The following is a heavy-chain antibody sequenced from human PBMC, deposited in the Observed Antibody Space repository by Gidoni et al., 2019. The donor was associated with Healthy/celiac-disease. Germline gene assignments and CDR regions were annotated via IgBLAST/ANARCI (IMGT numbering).Heavy chain of an antibody. CDR3: ARGGTRRTGTNWFDP. J-gene: IGHJ5*02. CDR1: GFTFSSYG. V-gene: IGHV3-33*01. CDR2: IWYDGSNK. Sequence: QVQLVESGGGVVQPGRSLRLSCAASGFTFSSYGMHWVRQAPGKGLEWVAVIWYDGSNKYYADSVKGRFTISRDNSKNTLYLQMNSLRAEDTAVYYCARGGTRRTGTNWFDPWGQGTLVTVSS. D-gene: IGHD3-10*01.